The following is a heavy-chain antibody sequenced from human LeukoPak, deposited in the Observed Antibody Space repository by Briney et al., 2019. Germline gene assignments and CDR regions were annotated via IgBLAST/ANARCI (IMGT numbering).Heavy chain of an antibody. V-gene: IGHV4-34*01. CDR1: GGSFSGYY. J-gene: IGHJ4*02. Sequence: SETLSLTCAVYGGSFSGYYWSWIRQPPGKGLEWIGEINHSGSANYNPSLKSRVTISVDTSKNQFSLKLSSVTAADTAVYYCARGRGSSSWYYFDYWGQGTLVTVSS. CDR3: ARGRGSSSWYYFDY. CDR2: INHSGSA. D-gene: IGHD6-13*01.